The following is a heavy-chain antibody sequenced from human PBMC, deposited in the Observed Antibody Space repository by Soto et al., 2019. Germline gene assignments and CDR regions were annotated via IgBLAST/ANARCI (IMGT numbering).Heavy chain of an antibody. J-gene: IGHJ6*02. CDR2: IIPLFRRP. V-gene: IGHV1-69*12. CDR1: GGTFSSYA. Sequence: QVQLVQSGAEVTEPGSSVKVSCPASGGTFSSYALSWVRQAPGQGLEWMGGIIPLFRRPDYAQKFQGRVTITVDESTSTANMELLILRSEDTAIYYCACDNGSSPLGGNYSYITDGWGQGTTITVSS. D-gene: IGHD1-26*01. CDR3: ACDNGSSPLGGNYSYITDG.